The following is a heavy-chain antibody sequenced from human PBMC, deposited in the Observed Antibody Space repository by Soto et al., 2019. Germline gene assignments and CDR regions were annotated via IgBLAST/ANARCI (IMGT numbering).Heavy chain of an antibody. CDR3: ARGLGNKYIWFDS. D-gene: IGHD7-27*01. CDR2: IKQDGSDK. CDR1: GFTFSSYW. V-gene: IGHV3-7*04. Sequence: EVELVESGGGLVQPGGSLRLSCAASGFTFSSYWMNWVRQAPGKGLEWVANIKQDGSDKYYVDSVKGRFSISRDNAKNSLYLQMNSLRAEDTAVYYCARGLGNKYIWFDSWGQGTLVTVSS. J-gene: IGHJ5*01.